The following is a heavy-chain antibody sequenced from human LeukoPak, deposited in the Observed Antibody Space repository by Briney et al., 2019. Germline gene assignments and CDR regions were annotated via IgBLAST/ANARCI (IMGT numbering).Heavy chain of an antibody. J-gene: IGHJ4*02. CDR2: INPSGGST. CDR1: GYTFISYY. V-gene: IGHV1-46*01. D-gene: IGHD6-19*01. Sequence: GASVKVSCKTSGYTFISYYIHWVRQAPGQGLEWMGVINPSGGSTGYPQKFQGRVTMTRDTSTSTVYMELSSLRFEDTAVYYCARDRAVAGFRFDYWGQGTLVTVSS. CDR3: ARDRAVAGFRFDY.